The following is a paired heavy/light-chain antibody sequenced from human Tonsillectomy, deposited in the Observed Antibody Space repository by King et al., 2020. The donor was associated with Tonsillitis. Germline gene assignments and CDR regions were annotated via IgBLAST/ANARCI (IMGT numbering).Heavy chain of an antibody. CDR2: IDTTGDP. CDR3: ARLSHSYWYFDL. Sequence: EVQLVESGGGLVQPGGSLRLSCAASGFTFSSYDMHWVRQATGKGLEWVSAIDTTGDPYYPDSVKGRFTVSRENAKNSLYLQMNSLRAGDTAVYYCARLSHSYWYFDLWGRGTLVTVSS. CDR1: GFTFSSYD. D-gene: IGHD4-4*01. V-gene: IGHV3-13*05. J-gene: IGHJ2*01.
Light chain of an antibody. Sequence: QSALTQPASVSGSPGQSITISCTGTSSDVGGNNYVSWYQQHPGKVPKLMIYDVSNRPLGVSNRFSGSKSGNTASLTISGLQAEDEADYYCSSYTSSSTFDVLFGGGTKLTVL. CDR3: SSYTSSSTFDVL. CDR2: DVS. CDR1: SSDVGGNNY. J-gene: IGLJ2*01. V-gene: IGLV2-14*01.